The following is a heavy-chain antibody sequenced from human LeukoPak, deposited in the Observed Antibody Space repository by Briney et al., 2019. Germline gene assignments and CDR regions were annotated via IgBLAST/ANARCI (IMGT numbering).Heavy chain of an antibody. D-gene: IGHD1-26*01. V-gene: IGHV1-69*13. CDR3: ARLDVSGGSYYFDY. Sequence: ASVKVSCKASEGTFSSYAISWVRQAPGQGLEWMGGIIPIFGTANYAQKFQGRVTITADESTSTAYMELSSLRSEDTAVYYCARLDVSGGSYYFDYWGQGTLVTVSS. J-gene: IGHJ4*02. CDR1: EGTFSSYA. CDR2: IIPIFGTA.